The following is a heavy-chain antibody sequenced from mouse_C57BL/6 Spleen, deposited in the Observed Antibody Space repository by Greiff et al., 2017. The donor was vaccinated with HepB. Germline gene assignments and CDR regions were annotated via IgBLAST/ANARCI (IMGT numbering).Heavy chain of an antibody. V-gene: IGHV10-3*01. CDR3: VSQGYYSNFYAMDY. CDR1: GFTFNTYA. D-gene: IGHD2-5*01. Sequence: DVQLVESGGGLVQPKGSLKLSCAASGFTFNTYAMHWVRQAPGKGLEWVARIRSKSSNYATYYADSVKDRFTISRDDSQSMLYLQMNNLKTEDTAMYYCVSQGYYSNFYAMDYWGQGTSVTVSS. CDR2: IRSKSSNYAT. J-gene: IGHJ4*01.